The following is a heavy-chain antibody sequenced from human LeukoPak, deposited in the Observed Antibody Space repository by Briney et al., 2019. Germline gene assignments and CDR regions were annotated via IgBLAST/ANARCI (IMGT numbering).Heavy chain of an antibody. CDR3: ARPTTDTGGGYYYMDV. CDR1: GGTFSSYA. Sequence: ASVKVSCKASGGTFSSYAISWVRQAPGQGLEWIGWVNPNSGGTNYAQKFQGRVTMTRDTSISTAYMELSRLRSDDTAVYYCARPTTDTGGGYYYMDVWGKGTTVTISS. V-gene: IGHV1-2*02. J-gene: IGHJ6*03. D-gene: IGHD5-18*01. CDR2: VNPNSGGT.